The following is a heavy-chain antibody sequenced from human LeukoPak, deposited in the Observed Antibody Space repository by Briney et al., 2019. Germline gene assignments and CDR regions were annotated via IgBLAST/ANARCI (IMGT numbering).Heavy chain of an antibody. J-gene: IGHJ4*02. CDR1: GFTFSSYA. D-gene: IGHD5-24*01. CDR2: IRYDGNNA. CDR3: AKGGDGYNYGSYFDY. V-gene: IGHV3-30*02. Sequence: GGSLRLSCAASGFTFSSYAMSWVRQAPGKGLEWVAFIRYDGNNAFYVDSVKGRFTISRDNSKNTLYLQMNSLRAEDTAVYYCAKGGDGYNYGSYFDYWGQGTLVTVSS.